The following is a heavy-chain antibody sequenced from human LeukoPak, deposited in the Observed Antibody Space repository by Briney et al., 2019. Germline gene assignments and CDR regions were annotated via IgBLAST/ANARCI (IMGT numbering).Heavy chain of an antibody. J-gene: IGHJ4*02. Sequence: GGSLRLSCAASGFTFSNYAFSWVRQTPGKGLEWLSSISGSGDSTFYSDSLGGRFTISRDNSKNTLYLQMKSLRAGDTAVYFCAKAPSVSSRSGIDYWGQGTLVTASS. CDR2: ISGSGDST. CDR1: GFTFSNYA. V-gene: IGHV3-23*01. CDR3: AKAPSVSSRSGIDY. D-gene: IGHD5/OR15-5a*01.